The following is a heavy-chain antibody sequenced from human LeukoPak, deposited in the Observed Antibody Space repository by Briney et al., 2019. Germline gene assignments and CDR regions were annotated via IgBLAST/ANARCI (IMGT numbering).Heavy chain of an antibody. CDR1: GFTFSNYA. V-gene: IGHV3-23*01. CDR2: VPGSGPNT. Sequence: PGGSLRLSCAASGFTFSNYAMSGIRQTPGKRLEWVSTVPGSGPNTYYADSVKGRFTISRDNSQNTLYLQMYRLRAEDTAVYYCAKDLRSGWYDYYFYYIDVWGKGTTVTVSS. J-gene: IGHJ6*03. D-gene: IGHD6-19*01. CDR3: AKDLRSGWYDYYFYYIDV.